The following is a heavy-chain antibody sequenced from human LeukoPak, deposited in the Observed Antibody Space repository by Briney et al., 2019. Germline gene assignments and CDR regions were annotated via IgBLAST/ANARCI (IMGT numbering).Heavy chain of an antibody. CDR2: INPNSGGT. CDR3: ARDPGYSYGYDSWFDP. V-gene: IGHV1-2*02. Sequence: ASVKVSCKASGYTFTGYYMHWVRQAPGQGLEWMGWINPNSGGTNYAQKFQGRVTMTRDTSTSTVYMELSSLRSEDTAVYYCARDPGYSYGYDSWFDPWGQGTLVTVSS. D-gene: IGHD5-18*01. CDR1: GYTFTGYY. J-gene: IGHJ5*02.